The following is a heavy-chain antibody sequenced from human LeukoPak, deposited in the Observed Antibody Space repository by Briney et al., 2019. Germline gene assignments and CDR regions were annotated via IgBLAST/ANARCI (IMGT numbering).Heavy chain of an antibody. CDR3: ARDAWADIVVVPAASGLDY. J-gene: IGHJ4*02. Sequence: SETLSLTCAVYGGSFSGYYWSWIRQPPGKGLEWIGEINHSGSTNYNPSLKSRVTISVDTSKNQFSLELSSVTAADTAVYYCARDAWADIVVVPAASGLDYWGQGTLVTVSS. D-gene: IGHD2-2*01. CDR1: GGSFSGYY. V-gene: IGHV4-34*01. CDR2: INHSGST.